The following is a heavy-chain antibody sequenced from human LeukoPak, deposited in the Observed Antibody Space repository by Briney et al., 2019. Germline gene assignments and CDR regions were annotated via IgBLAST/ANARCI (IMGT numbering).Heavy chain of an antibody. CDR3: ARRLYIVRGAFDI. D-gene: IGHD2/OR15-2a*01. V-gene: IGHV3-64*01. CDR1: GFTFTNYA. CDR2: ISYNGGST. J-gene: IGHJ3*02. Sequence: GGSLRLSCAASGFTFTNYAMHWVRQAPGKGLEYVSAISYNGGSTYYANSVKGRFTISRDNSKNTVHLQMNNLRAEDTAMYFCARRLYIVRGAFDIWGQGTMVTVSS.